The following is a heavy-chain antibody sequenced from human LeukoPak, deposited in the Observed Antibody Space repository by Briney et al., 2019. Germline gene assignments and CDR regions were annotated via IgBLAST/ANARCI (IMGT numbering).Heavy chain of an antibody. CDR1: GGSISSSASY. D-gene: IGHD2/OR15-2a*01. Sequence: PSETLSLTCTVSGGSISSSASYWAWIRQPPGKGLEWIANVYYNGDTYYKSALYSRITISANTDKNQFSLNLRSVTAADTAVYYCARLLSPGWFDPWGQGTLVTVSS. V-gene: IGHV4-39*01. J-gene: IGHJ5*02. CDR3: ARLLSPGWFDP. CDR2: VYYNGDT.